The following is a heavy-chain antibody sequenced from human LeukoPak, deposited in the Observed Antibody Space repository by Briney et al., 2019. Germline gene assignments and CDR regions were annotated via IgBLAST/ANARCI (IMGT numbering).Heavy chain of an antibody. J-gene: IGHJ4*02. Sequence: PSETLSLTCAVYGGSFSGYYWSGIRQPPAKGLEGIGEINHSGSTNYNPSLMSRGTISVDTYKNQFSLKPSSVTAADTAVYYCARRRAARLLNCDYWSQGTLVTVSS. D-gene: IGHD6-6*01. CDR1: GGSFSGYY. V-gene: IGHV4-34*01. CDR3: ARRRAARLLNCDY. CDR2: INHSGST.